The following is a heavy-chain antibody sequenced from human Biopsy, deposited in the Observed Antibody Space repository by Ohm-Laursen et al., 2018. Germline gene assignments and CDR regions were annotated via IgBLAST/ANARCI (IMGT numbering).Heavy chain of an antibody. J-gene: IGHJ4*02. D-gene: IGHD3-10*01. CDR3: ARRGWGSGSSPFDY. V-gene: IGHV3-23*01. CDR2: ISGSGAST. Sequence: SPRLSCAASGFTFSSYAVSWVRQAPGKGLEWVSVISGSGASTDSADSVKGRFTISRDNSKNTLYLQMNSLRAEDTAVYYCARRGWGSGSSPFDYWGQGTLVTVSS. CDR1: GFTFSSYA.